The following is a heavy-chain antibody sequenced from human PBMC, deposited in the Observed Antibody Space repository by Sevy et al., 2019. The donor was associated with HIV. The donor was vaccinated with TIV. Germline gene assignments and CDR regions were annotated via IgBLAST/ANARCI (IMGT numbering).Heavy chain of an antibody. CDR1: GGTFSSYA. CDR2: IIPIFGTA. Sequence: ASVKVSCKASGGTFSSYAISWVRQAPGQGPEWMGGIIPIFGTANYAQKFQGRVTITADESTSTAYMELSSLRSEDTAVYYCARVVADYYDSSGYLDYWGQGTLVTVSS. V-gene: IGHV1-69*13. J-gene: IGHJ4*02. D-gene: IGHD3-22*01. CDR3: ARVVADYYDSSGYLDY.